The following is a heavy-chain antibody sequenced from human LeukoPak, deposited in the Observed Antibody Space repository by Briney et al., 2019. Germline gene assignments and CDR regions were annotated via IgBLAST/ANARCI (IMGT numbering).Heavy chain of an antibody. CDR3: ARVGRYCSSTSCYYYYYMDV. J-gene: IGHJ6*03. CDR2: IYSGGST. CDR1: GFTVSSNY. Sequence: GGSLRLSCAASGFTVSSNYMTWVRQAPGKGLEWVSVIYSGGSTYYADSVKGRFTLSRDNSMNMLYLQMNSLRPEDTAVYYCARVGRYCSSTSCYYYYYMDVWGKGTTVTVSS. D-gene: IGHD2-2*01. V-gene: IGHV3-66*02.